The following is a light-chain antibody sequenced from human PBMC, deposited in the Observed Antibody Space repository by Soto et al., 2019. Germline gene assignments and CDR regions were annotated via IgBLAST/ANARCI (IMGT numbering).Light chain of an antibody. CDR2: AAS. CDR1: QNIRNY. CDR3: QPIHSTSSYT. V-gene: IGKV1-39*01. J-gene: IGKJ2*01. Sequence: DIQMTQSPSSLSASVGDRVTITCRASQNIRNYLNWYQQRPGKTPNLLVYAASNLRSGVPSRFSGSGSGTDFTLTISRLQPEDFGTYYCQPIHSTSSYTFGQGSRVDVK.